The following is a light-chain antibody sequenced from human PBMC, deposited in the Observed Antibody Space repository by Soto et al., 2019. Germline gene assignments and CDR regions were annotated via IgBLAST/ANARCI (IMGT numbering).Light chain of an antibody. CDR1: SSDVGGYTY. Sequence: QSALTQPASVSGSPGQLITISCTGTSSDVGGYTYVSWYQQHPGKAPKLMIYEVNKRPSGVSNRFSGSKSGNTASLTISGLQAEDEADYYCSSYTSSSTLVFGTGTKLTVL. J-gene: IGLJ1*01. V-gene: IGLV2-14*01. CDR2: EVN. CDR3: SSYTSSSTLV.